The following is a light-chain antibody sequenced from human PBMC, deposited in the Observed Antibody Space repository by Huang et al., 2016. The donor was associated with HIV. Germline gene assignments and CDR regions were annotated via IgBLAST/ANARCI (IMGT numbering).Light chain of an antibody. CDR2: DAS. CDR1: QDISNY. Sequence: DIQMTQSPSSLSASVGDRVTITCQASQDISNYLNWYQQKPGKAPKLLIYDASNLETGVPSRFSGSRSGTHFTFTINNLQPEDIATYYCQQYDNRHTFGQGTKLEIE. CDR3: QQYDNRHT. J-gene: IGKJ2*01. V-gene: IGKV1-33*01.